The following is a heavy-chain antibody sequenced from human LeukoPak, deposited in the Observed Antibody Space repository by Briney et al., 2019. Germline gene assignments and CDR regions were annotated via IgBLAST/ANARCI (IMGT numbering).Heavy chain of an antibody. CDR3: ARDIGIAARTTRFDY. CDR1: GGTFSSYT. Sequence: SVKVSCKASGGTFSSYTISWVRQAPGQGPEWMGRIIPILGIANYAQKFQGRVTITADKSTSTAYMELSSLRSEDTAVYYCARDIGIAARTTRFDYWGQGTLVTVSS. CDR2: IIPILGIA. D-gene: IGHD6-6*01. V-gene: IGHV1-69*04. J-gene: IGHJ4*02.